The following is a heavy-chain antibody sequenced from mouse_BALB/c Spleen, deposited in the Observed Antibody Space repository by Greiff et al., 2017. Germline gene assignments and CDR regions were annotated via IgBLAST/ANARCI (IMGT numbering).Heavy chain of an antibody. Sequence: VQLKESGGGLVQPGGSRKLSCAASGFTFSSFGMHWVRQAPEKGLEWVAYISSGSSTIYYADTVKGRFTISRDNPKNTLFLQMTSLRSEDTAMYYCARELRLAWSAYWGQGTLVTVSA. D-gene: IGHD1-1*01. V-gene: IGHV5-17*02. J-gene: IGHJ3*01. CDR2: ISSGSSTI. CDR1: GFTFSSFG. CDR3: ARELRLAWSAY.